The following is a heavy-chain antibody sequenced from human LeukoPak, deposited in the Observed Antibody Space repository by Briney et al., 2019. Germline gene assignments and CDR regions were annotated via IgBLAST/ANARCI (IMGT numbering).Heavy chain of an antibody. D-gene: IGHD3-10*01. CDR1: GFTFSSYW. V-gene: IGHV3-7*01. CDR3: ARFWYYYGSGTNWFDP. CDR2: IKQDGSEK. Sequence: HPGGSLRLSCAASGFTFSSYWMSWVRQAPGKGLEWVANIKQDGSEKYYVDSVKGRFTISRDNAKNSLYLQMNSLRAEDTAVHYCARFWYYYGSGTNWFDPWGQGTLVTVSS. J-gene: IGHJ5*02.